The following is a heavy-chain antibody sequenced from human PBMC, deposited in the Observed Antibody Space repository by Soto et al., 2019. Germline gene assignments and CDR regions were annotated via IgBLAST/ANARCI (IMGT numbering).Heavy chain of an antibody. V-gene: IGHV5-51*01. CDR2: IYPGDSDT. Sequence: GESLKISCNGSGYSFTIYCIALVLQMPGKGLEWMGIIYPGDSDTRYSPSFQCQVTISADKSVSTAYLQWSSLKASDAAMYYCARLGGDTSDFEYWGQGTLVTVSS. J-gene: IGHJ4*02. CDR3: ARLGGDTSDFEY. D-gene: IGHD3-16*01. CDR1: GYSFTIYC.